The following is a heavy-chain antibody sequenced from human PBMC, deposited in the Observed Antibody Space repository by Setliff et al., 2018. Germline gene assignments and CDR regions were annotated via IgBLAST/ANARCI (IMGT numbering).Heavy chain of an antibody. CDR3: ARDPPGMNAFDI. Sequence: GGSLRLSCAASGFTFSSDAMTWVRQAPGKGPEWVANIKQDGSEKYYVDSVEGRFTISRDNAKNLLFLQMRGLRAGDTALYYCARDPPGMNAFDIWGHGTMVTVSS. CDR1: GFTFSSDA. CDR2: IKQDGSEK. D-gene: IGHD6-13*01. V-gene: IGHV3-7*01. J-gene: IGHJ3*02.